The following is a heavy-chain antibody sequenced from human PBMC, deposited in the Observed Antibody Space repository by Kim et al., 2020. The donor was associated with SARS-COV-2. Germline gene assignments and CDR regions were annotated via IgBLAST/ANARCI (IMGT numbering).Heavy chain of an antibody. Sequence: SETLSLTCAVYGGSFSGYYWSWIRQPQGKGLEWIGEINHSGSSNYNPSPKSRVTISVDTSKNQFSLKLSSVTAAATAVYYCARGRYYSSWYEERDWFDPWGQGTLVTVSS. CDR2: INHSGSS. CDR1: GGSFSGYY. V-gene: IGHV4-34*01. D-gene: IGHD6-13*01. CDR3: ARGRYYSSWYEERDWFDP. J-gene: IGHJ5*02.